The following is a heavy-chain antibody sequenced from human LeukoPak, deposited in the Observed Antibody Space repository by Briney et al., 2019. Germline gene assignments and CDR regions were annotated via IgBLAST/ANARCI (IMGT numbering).Heavy chain of an antibody. CDR2: IWSDGSNK. D-gene: IGHD3-3*01. V-gene: IGHV3-33*08. J-gene: IGHJ4*02. Sequence: PGGSLRLSCAASGLTVSSNYMHWVRQAPGKGLEWVAVIWSDGSNKYYADSVKGRFTISRDNSKNTLYLQMNSLRAEDTAVYYCARDPYSSYDFWSGYYEAPDYWGQGTLVTVSS. CDR3: ARDPYSSYDFWSGYYEAPDY. CDR1: GLTVSSNY.